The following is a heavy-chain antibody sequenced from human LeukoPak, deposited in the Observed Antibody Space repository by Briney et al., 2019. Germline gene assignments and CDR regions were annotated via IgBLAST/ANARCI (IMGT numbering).Heavy chain of an antibody. Sequence: SETLSLTCTVSGGSISSSSYYWGWIRQPPGKGLEWIGSIYYSGSTYYNPSLKSRVTISVDTSKNQFSLKLGSVTAADTAVYYCAGATYYYYYMDVWGKGTTVTVSS. V-gene: IGHV4-39*07. CDR1: GGSISSSSYY. CDR3: AGATYYYYYMDV. J-gene: IGHJ6*03. CDR2: IYYSGST. D-gene: IGHD5-12*01.